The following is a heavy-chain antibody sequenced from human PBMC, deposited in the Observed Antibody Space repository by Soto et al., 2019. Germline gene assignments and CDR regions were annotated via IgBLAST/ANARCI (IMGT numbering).Heavy chain of an antibody. D-gene: IGHD3-10*01. J-gene: IGHJ6*02. Sequence: EVQLSESGGGLVQPGGSLRLSCAASGFTFSSYAMSWVRQAPGKGLEWVSPISGNGGGTYYADSVKGRFTISRDNSKNTVYLQMNTLRVEDTAVYYCAKSLSAGDNYYYGMDVWGQGTTVTVSS. V-gene: IGHV3-23*01. CDR1: GFTFSSYA. CDR3: AKSLSAGDNYYYGMDV. CDR2: ISGNGGGT.